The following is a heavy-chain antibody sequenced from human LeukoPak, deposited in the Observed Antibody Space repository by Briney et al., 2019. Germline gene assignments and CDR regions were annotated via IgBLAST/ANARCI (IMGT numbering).Heavy chain of an antibody. CDR2: MSQSGSN. D-gene: IGHD1-26*01. V-gene: IGHV4-38-2*02. J-gene: IGHJ4*02. CDR1: GYSISSGYY. CDR3: ARDRGGATDFDY. Sequence: PSETLFLTCTVSGYSISSGYYWGWIRQPPGKGLEYIGSMSQSGSNFYNPSLKSRITVSVDTSKNQFSLTLTYVTAADTAVYYCARDRGGATDFDYWGQGILVTVSS.